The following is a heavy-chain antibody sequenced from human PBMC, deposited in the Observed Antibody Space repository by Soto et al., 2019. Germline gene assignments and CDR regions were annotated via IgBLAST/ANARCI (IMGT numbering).Heavy chain of an antibody. J-gene: IGHJ5*02. D-gene: IGHD6-6*01. CDR3: ARDRDSSSSIWFDP. V-gene: IGHV1-69*04. Sequence: KVSCKASGGTFSSYTISWVRQAPGQGLEWMGRIIPILGIANYAQKFQGRVTITADKSTSTAYMELSSLRSEDTAVYYCARDRDSSSSIWFDPWGQGTLVTVSS. CDR2: IIPILGIA. CDR1: GGTFSSYT.